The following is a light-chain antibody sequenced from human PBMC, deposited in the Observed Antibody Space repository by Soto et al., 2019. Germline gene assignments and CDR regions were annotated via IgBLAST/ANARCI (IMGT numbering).Light chain of an antibody. CDR3: QQDDSIPFT. J-gene: IGKJ4*01. CDR2: DAS. CDR1: QSIIRW. Sequence: DIQMTQSPSTLSASVGDRVTITCRASQSIIRWLAWYQQKPGKAPNLLIYDASKLESGVPSRFSGSESGTEFTEFTLTINGLQPDDSATYFCQQDDSIPFTFGGGTKVEIK. V-gene: IGKV1-5*01.